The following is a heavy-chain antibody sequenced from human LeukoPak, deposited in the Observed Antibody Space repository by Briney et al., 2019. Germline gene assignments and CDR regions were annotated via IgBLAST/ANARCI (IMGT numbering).Heavy chain of an antibody. V-gene: IGHV3-30-3*01. CDR1: GFTFSSYA. D-gene: IGHD2-2*01. J-gene: IGHJ4*02. CDR2: ISYDGSNK. CDR3: SRGEAAANFDY. Sequence: GGSLRLSCAASGFTFSSYAMHWVRQAPGKGLEWVAVISYDGSNKYYADSVKGRITISRDNSKNTLYLQMNSLRAEDTAVYYCSRGEAAANFDYWGQGTLVTVSS.